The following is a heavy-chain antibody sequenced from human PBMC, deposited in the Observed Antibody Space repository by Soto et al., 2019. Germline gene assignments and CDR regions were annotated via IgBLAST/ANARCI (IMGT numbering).Heavy chain of an antibody. CDR3: AGHGNTVNNGFLHYLIDR. D-gene: IGHD1-1*01. J-gene: IGHJ6*03. Sequence: QLQLQESGPGLVKPSETLSLTCTVSGGSISSSSYYWGWIRQPPGKGLEWIGSIYYSGSTYYNPSPKKPVPLTRDTAKDQFSLKLGPVTAADTAVYYCAGHGNTVNNGFLHYLIDRWGKGTTVTVSS. CDR1: GGSISSSSYY. V-gene: IGHV4-39*01. CDR2: IYYSGST.